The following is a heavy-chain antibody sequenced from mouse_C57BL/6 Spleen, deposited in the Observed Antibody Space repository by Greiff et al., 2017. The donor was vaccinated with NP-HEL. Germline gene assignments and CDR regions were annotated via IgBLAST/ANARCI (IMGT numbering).Heavy chain of an antibody. CDR1: GYTFTSYW. CDR3: ARSGSSYGWFAY. Sequence: QVQLQQSGAELVKPGASVKLSCKASGYTFTSYWMQWVKQRPGQGLEWIGEIDPSDSYTNYNQKFKGKATLTVDTSSSTAYMQLSSLTSEDSAVYYCARSGSSYGWFAYWGQGTLVTVSA. D-gene: IGHD1-1*01. J-gene: IGHJ3*01. CDR2: IDPSDSYT. V-gene: IGHV1-50*01.